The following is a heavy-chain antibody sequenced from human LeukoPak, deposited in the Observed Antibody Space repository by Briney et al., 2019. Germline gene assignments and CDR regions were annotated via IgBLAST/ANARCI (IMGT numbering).Heavy chain of an antibody. Sequence: GGSLILSCSASGFTFSNYAIHWVRQAPGKGLEYVSAIGTDGGGTYYADSVKGRFTISRGNSKNTLYLQMSSLRAEDTAVYYCVKAIPAAWGAFDIWGQGTMVIVSS. J-gene: IGHJ3*02. CDR1: GFTFSNYA. D-gene: IGHD6-25*01. V-gene: IGHV3-64D*09. CDR2: IGTDGGGT. CDR3: VKAIPAAWGAFDI.